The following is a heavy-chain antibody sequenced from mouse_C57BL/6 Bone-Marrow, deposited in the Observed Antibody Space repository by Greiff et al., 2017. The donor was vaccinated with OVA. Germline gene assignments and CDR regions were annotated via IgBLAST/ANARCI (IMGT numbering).Heavy chain of an antibody. CDR1: GYAFTNYL. CDR3: ARSLLARDY. J-gene: IGHJ2*01. D-gene: IGHD1-1*01. CDR2: INPGSGGT. Sequence: QVQLQQSGAELVRPGTSVKVSCKASGYAFTNYLIEWVKQRPGQGLEWIGVINPGSGGTNYNEKFKGKATLTADKSSSTAYMQLSSLTSEDSAVYCCARSLLARDYWGQGTTLTVSS. V-gene: IGHV1-54*01.